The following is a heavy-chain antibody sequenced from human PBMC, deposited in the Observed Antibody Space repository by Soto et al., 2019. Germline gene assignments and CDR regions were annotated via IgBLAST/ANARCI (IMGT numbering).Heavy chain of an antibody. CDR3: ARGLFTWGTSATCYVS. V-gene: IGHV3-64*07. D-gene: IGHD2-2*01. CDR2: INGDGGST. Sequence: EVQLVESGGGLVQPGGSLRLSCAASGFTFSNYFMHWVRQAPGRGLEYVSTINGDGGSTYYADSLKGRFTISRDNSKNTVYLQMGSLRPEDMAVYYCARGLFTWGTSATCYVSWGQGTLVTVSS. J-gene: IGHJ5*02. CDR1: GFTFSNYF.